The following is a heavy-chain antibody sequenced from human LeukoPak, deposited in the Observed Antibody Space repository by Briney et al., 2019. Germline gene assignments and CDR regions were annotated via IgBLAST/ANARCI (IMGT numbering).Heavy chain of an antibody. V-gene: IGHV4-34*01. CDR3: ARSYCSSTSCSALDY. CDR2: INHSGST. J-gene: IGHJ4*02. D-gene: IGHD2-2*01. Sequence: SETLSLTCAVYGGSFSGYYWSWIRQPPGKGLEWIGEINHSGSTNYNPSLKSRVTISVATSKNQFSLKLSSVTAADTAVYYCARSYCSSTSCSALDYWGQGTLVTVSS. CDR1: GGSFSGYY.